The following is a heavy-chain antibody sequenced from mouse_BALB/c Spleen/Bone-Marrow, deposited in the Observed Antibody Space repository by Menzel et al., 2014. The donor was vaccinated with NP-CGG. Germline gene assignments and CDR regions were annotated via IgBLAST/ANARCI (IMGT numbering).Heavy chain of an antibody. CDR3: ARSGKVRNAMDY. J-gene: IGHJ4*01. Sequence: QVHVQQSGAELVRPGVSVKISCKGSGYTFTDYAIHWVKQSHAKSLEWIGLISGYYGDAIYNQKFKGKATMTVDKSSSTAYMDLARLTSEDSAIYYCARSGKVRNAMDYWGQGTSVTVSS. D-gene: IGHD2-14*01. V-gene: IGHV1S137*01. CDR1: GYTFTDYA. CDR2: ISGYYGDA.